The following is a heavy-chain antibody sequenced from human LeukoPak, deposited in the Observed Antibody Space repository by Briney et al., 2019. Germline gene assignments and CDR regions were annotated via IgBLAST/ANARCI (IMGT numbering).Heavy chain of an antibody. D-gene: IGHD6-19*01. V-gene: IGHV4-34*01. Sequence: PSETLSLTCAVYGGSFSGYYWSWIRQPPGKGLEWIGEINHSGSTNYNPSLKSRVTISVDTSKNQFSLKLSSVTAADTAVYYCARVRSSRPFYYYYYMDVWGKGTTVTVSS. J-gene: IGHJ6*03. CDR1: GGSFSGYY. CDR3: ARVRSSRPFYYYYYMDV. CDR2: INHSGST.